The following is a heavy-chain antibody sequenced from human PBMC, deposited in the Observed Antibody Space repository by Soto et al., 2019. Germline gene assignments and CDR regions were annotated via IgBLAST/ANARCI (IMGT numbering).Heavy chain of an antibody. D-gene: IGHD3-10*01. Sequence: LSLTCTVSGGSISSSSYYWGWIRQPPGKGLEWIGSIYYSGSTYYNPSLKSRVTISVDTSKNQFSLKLSSVTAADTAVYYCASRRSMVRGVNDAFDIWGQGTMVTVSS. CDR3: ASRRSMVRGVNDAFDI. CDR1: GGSISSSSYY. CDR2: IYYSGST. V-gene: IGHV4-39*01. J-gene: IGHJ3*02.